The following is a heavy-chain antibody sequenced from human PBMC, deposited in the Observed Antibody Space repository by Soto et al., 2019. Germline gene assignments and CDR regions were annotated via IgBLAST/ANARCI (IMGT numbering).Heavy chain of an antibody. D-gene: IGHD4-4*01. CDR2: IVVGSGNT. Sequence: SVKVSCKASGYTFTSYGISWVRQARGQRLEWIGWIVVGSGNTNYAQKFQERVTITRDMSTSTAYMELSSLRSEDTAVYYCAAATVTTRYYYYGMDVWGQGTTVTVSS. J-gene: IGHJ6*02. CDR3: AAATVTTRYYYYGMDV. CDR1: GYTFTSYG. V-gene: IGHV1-58*02.